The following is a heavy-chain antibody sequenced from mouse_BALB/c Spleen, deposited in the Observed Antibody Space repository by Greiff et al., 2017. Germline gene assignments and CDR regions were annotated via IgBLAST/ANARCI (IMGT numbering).Heavy chain of an antibody. Sequence: EVKLMESGGGLVQPGGSLKLSCAASGFTFSSYGMSWVRQTPDKRLELVATINSNGGSTYYPDSVKGRFTISRDNAKNTLYLQMSSLKSEDTAMYYCAREGLRRVYAMDYWGQGTSVTVSS. CDR1: GFTFSSYG. CDR2: INSNGGST. J-gene: IGHJ4*01. CDR3: AREGLRRVYAMDY. V-gene: IGHV5-6-3*01. D-gene: IGHD2-4*01.